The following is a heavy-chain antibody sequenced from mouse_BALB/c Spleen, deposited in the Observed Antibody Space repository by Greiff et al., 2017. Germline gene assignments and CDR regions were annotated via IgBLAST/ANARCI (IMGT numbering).Heavy chain of an antibody. D-gene: IGHD2-3*01. Sequence: EVKLQESGGGLVQPGGSLRLSCATSGFTFTDYYMSWVRQPPGKALEWLGFIRNKANGYTTEYSASVKGRFTISRDNSQSILYLQMNTLRAEDSATYYCARGYDGYSFAYWGQGTLVTVSA. V-gene: IGHV7-3*02. CDR1: GFTFTDYY. J-gene: IGHJ3*01. CDR3: ARGYDGYSFAY. CDR2: IRNKANGYTT.